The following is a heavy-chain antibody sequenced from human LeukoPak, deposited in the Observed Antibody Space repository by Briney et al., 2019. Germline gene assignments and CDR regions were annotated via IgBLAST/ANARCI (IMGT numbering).Heavy chain of an antibody. Sequence: GGSLRLSCAASGFTFSSYSMNWVRQAPGKGLEWVSHISSSSSTIYYADSVKGRFTISRDNAKNSLYLQMNSLRAEDTAVYYCAAYCSSTSCYDDKWGQGTLVTVPS. V-gene: IGHV3-48*01. J-gene: IGHJ4*02. D-gene: IGHD2-2*01. CDR3: AAYCSSTSCYDDK. CDR2: ISSSSSTI. CDR1: GFTFSSYS.